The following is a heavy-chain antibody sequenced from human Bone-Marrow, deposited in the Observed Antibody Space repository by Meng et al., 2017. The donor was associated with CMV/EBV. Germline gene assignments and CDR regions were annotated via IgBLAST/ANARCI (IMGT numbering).Heavy chain of an antibody. CDR1: GFTFSSYS. V-gene: IGHV3-21*01. Sequence: GESLKISCAASGFTFSSYSMNWVRQAPGKGLEWVSSISSSSGYIYYADSVKGRFTISRDNAKNSLYLQMTSRRAEDTAVYYCAILGRRLQGVFDYWGQGTLVTVSS. J-gene: IGHJ4*02. CDR3: AILGRRLQGVFDY. D-gene: IGHD6-25*01. CDR2: ISSSSGYI.